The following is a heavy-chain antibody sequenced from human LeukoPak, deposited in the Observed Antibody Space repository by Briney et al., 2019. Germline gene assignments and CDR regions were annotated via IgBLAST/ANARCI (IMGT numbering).Heavy chain of an antibody. J-gene: IGHJ4*02. D-gene: IGHD3-10*01. CDR3: AREPTQPLRFGEFHPFDN. CDR1: GGSIRTSEDH. V-gene: IGHV4-31*03. CDR2: TSYSGYP. Sequence: SETLSLTCTVSGGSIRTSEDHWTWIRQLPGTGLEWIGYTSYSGYPDSNPSLKSRVTISLDTSKNQFSLSLSSVTAADTAVYYCAREPTQPLRFGEFHPFDNWGQGTLVTVSS.